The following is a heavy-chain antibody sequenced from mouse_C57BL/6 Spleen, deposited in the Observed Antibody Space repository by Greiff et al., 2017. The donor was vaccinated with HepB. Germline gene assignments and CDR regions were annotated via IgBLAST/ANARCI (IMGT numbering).Heavy chain of an antibody. CDR2: FYPGSGSI. V-gene: IGHV1-62-2*01. CDR1: GYTFTEYT. Sequence: VQLQQSGAELVKPGASVKLSCKASGYTFTEYTIHWVKQRSGQGLEWIGWFYPGSGSIKYNEKFKDKATLTADKSSSTVYMELSRLTSEDSAVYFCARHEKSHYYGSSYGYFDYWGQGTTLTVSS. D-gene: IGHD1-1*01. CDR3: ARHEKSHYYGSSYGYFDY. J-gene: IGHJ2*01.